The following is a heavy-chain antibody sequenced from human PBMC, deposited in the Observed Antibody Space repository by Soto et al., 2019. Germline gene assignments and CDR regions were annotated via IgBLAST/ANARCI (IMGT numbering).Heavy chain of an antibody. CDR2: INAGNGDT. D-gene: IGHD3-22*01. Sequence: VASVKVSCKASGYTFSSYTMHWVRQAPGQRLEWMGWINAGNGDTKYSQNFQGRITITRDTSATTVYMELSSLRSEDTAVYYCARYFDRGDYYLDYWGQGTLVTVSS. J-gene: IGHJ4*02. CDR3: ARYFDRGDYYLDY. V-gene: IGHV1-3*01. CDR1: GYTFSSYT.